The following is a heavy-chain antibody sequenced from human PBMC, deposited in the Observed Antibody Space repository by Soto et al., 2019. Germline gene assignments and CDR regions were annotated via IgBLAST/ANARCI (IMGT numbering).Heavy chain of an antibody. Sequence: QVQLVESGGGVVQPGRSLRLSCAASGFTFSSYAMHWVRQAPGKGLEWVAVISYDGSNKYYADSVKGRFTISRDNSKNTLYLQMNSRRAEDTAVYYCARCMQQLVTLFDYWGQGTPVTVSS. D-gene: IGHD6-13*01. CDR3: ARCMQQLVTLFDY. J-gene: IGHJ4*02. CDR2: ISYDGSNK. V-gene: IGHV3-30-3*01. CDR1: GFTFSSYA.